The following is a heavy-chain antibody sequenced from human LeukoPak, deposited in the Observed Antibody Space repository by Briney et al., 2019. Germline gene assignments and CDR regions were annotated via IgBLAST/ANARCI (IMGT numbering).Heavy chain of an antibody. J-gene: IGHJ5*01. CDR1: GFTFRTSW. Sequence: GGSLRLSCAASGFTFRTSWMFWVRQAPGKGLVWVPRINTDGSNTVNSDSVKGRFTISRDNAKNTLYLQMTSLRAEDTAVYYCVRGGYDSSGTYTATFDFWGQGTLVTVSS. V-gene: IGHV3-74*01. D-gene: IGHD3-22*01. CDR2: INTDGSNT. CDR3: VRGGYDSSGTYTATFDF.